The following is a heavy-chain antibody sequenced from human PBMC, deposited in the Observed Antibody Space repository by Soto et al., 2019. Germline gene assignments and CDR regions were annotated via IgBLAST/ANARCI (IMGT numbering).Heavy chain of an antibody. CDR2: ISNTGST. CDR3: AKVNVVVVAATFEYEYYFDY. V-gene: IGHV3-53*01. Sequence: PGGSLRLSCVASGFTVSNNYMSWVRQAPGRGLEWVSAISNTGSTYYAGSVKGRSTISRDSSMNTLYLEVNSLRADDTAVYYCAKVNVVVVAATFEYEYYFDYWGQGTLVTVSS. J-gene: IGHJ4*02. CDR1: GFTVSNNY. D-gene: IGHD2-15*01.